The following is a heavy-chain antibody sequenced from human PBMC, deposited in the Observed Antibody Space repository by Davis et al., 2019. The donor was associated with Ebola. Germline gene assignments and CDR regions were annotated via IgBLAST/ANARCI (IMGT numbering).Heavy chain of an antibody. J-gene: IGHJ5*02. V-gene: IGHV4-39*02. CDR1: GDSISTSSSFY. CDR2: IYYSGST. CDR3: AKDLDSSGWFNWFDP. D-gene: IGHD6-19*01. Sequence: SETLSLTCTVSGDSISTSSSFYWGWIRQSPGKGLEWIGSIYYSGSTYYNPSLKSRVTISVDTSKNQFSLKVTSVTAADTAVYYCAKDLDSSGWFNWFDPWGQGTLVTVSS.